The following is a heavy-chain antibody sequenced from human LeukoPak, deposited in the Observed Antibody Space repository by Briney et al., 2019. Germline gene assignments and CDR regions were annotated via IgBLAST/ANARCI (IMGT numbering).Heavy chain of an antibody. Sequence: GGSLRLSCTASGFTFSSYAMSWVRQAPGKGLEWVSAISGSGGSTYYADSVKGRFTISRDNSKNTLYLQMNSLRAEDTAVYYCAKDWVSNGGPHAFDIWGQGTMVTVSS. D-gene: IGHD3-22*01. CDR2: ISGSGGST. V-gene: IGHV3-23*01. CDR3: AKDWVSNGGPHAFDI. CDR1: GFTFSSYA. J-gene: IGHJ3*02.